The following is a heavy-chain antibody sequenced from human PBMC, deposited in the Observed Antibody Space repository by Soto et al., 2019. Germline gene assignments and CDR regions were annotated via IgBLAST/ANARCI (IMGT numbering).Heavy chain of an antibody. CDR1: GFTFSSYG. D-gene: IGHD5-18*01. V-gene: IGHV3-30*18. CDR3: AKDLGSYGYTPYGMDV. CDR2: ISYDGSNK. Sequence: QVQLVESGGGVVQPGRSLRLSCAASGFTFSSYGMHWVRQAPGKGLEWVAVISYDGSNKYYADSVKGRFTISRDNSKNPLYLQMNSLRAEDTAVYYCAKDLGSYGYTPYGMDVWGQGTTVTVSS. J-gene: IGHJ6*02.